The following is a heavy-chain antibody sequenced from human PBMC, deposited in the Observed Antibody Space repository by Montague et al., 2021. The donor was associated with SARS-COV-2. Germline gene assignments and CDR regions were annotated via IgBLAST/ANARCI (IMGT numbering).Heavy chain of an antibody. Sequence: YRRLSCAASGFTFSQYDMHWVRQVTGKGLEWVSGIGKAGDTHYPGTVKGRFTISREDAKNSLYLQMNSLRAGDTAVYYCGRGVRYFGSGGWSFYYYGVDVWGQGTTVTVSS. V-gene: IGHV3-13*01. CDR1: GFTFSQYD. CDR2: IGKAGDT. D-gene: IGHD3-10*01. J-gene: IGHJ6*02. CDR3: GRGVRYFGSGGWSFYYYGVDV.